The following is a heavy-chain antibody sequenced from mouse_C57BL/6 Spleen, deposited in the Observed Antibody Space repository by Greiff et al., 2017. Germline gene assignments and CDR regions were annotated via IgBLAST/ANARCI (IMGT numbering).Heavy chain of an antibody. CDR3: AMPLNYYAMDD. J-gene: IGHJ4*01. D-gene: IGHD6-1*01. CDR1: GYSITSGYY. Sequence: EVKLQESGPGLVKPSQSLSLTCSVTGYSITSGYYWNWIRQFPGNKLEWMGYISYDGSNNYNPSLKNRISITRDTSKNQFFLKLNSVTTEDTATYYCAMPLNYYAMDDGGQGTSVTVSS. CDR2: ISYDGSN. V-gene: IGHV3-6*01.